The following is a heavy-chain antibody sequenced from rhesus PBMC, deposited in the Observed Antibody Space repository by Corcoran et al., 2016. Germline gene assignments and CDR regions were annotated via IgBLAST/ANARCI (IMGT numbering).Heavy chain of an antibody. D-gene: IGHD6-37*01. J-gene: IGHJ4*01. CDR3: ARQGRIAVAGRPIDY. CDR2: ISYSGII. CDR1: GISISSSYYH. Sequence: QVQLQESGPGLVKPSETLSLTCAVSGISISSSYYHWNWIRQAPGKGLEWIGYISYSGIISYNPYLKSRVTISRDTAKNHFSLKLNAVTAADTAVYYCARQGRIAVAGRPIDYWGRGVLVTVSS. V-gene: IGHV4-122*02.